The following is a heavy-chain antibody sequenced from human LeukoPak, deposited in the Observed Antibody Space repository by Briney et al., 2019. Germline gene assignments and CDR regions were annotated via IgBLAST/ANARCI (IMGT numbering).Heavy chain of an antibody. J-gene: IGHJ6*03. CDR2: ISGSGGST. CDR1: GFTFSSYG. V-gene: IGHV3-23*01. D-gene: IGHD2-15*01. Sequence: TGGSLLLSCAASGFTFSSYGMSWVRQAPGKGLEWVSAISGSGGSTYYADSVKGRFTISRDNAKNTLYLQMNSLRAEDTAVYYCASIGPTLAAVNPYYYYYYMDVWGKGTTVTISS. CDR3: ASIGPTLAAVNPYYYYYYMDV.